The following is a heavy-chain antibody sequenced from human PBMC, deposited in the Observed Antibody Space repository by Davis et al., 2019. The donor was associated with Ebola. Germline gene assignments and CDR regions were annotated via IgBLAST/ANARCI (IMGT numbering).Heavy chain of an antibody. J-gene: IGHJ3*02. CDR1: GGSISSSSYY. V-gene: IGHV4-39*01. Sequence: MPSETLSLTCTVSGGSISSSSYYWGWIRQPPGTGLEWIGSIYYSGSTYYNPSLKSRVTISVDTSKNQFSLKLSSVTAADTAVYYCARRVGFLEWLLVTNAFDIWGQGTMVTVSS. CDR3: ARRVGFLEWLLVTNAFDI. D-gene: IGHD3-3*01. CDR2: IYYSGST.